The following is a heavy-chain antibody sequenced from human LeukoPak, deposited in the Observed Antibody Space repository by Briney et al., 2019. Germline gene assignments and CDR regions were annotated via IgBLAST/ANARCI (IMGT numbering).Heavy chain of an antibody. D-gene: IGHD3-16*01. CDR1: GFTFSSYW. Sequence: PGGSLRLSCAASGFTFSSYWMYWVRQASGKGLVWVSRINSDGSSTSYAESVKGRFTISRDNAKNTLYLQMNSLRAEDTAVYFCARDIWSNGLDVWGQGTTVTVSS. V-gene: IGHV3-74*01. CDR2: INSDGSST. CDR3: ARDIWSNGLDV. J-gene: IGHJ6*02.